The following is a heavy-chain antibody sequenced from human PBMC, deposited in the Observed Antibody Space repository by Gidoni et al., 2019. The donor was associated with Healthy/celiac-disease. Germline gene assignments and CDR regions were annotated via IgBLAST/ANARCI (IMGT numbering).Heavy chain of an antibody. D-gene: IGHD6-13*01. CDR3: ARGQQLVRTMDY. CDR1: GGSFSGYY. CDR2: INHSGST. V-gene: IGHV4-34*01. Sequence: QVQLQQWGAGLLKPSETLSLTCAVYGGSFSGYYWSWIRQPPGKGLEWIGEINHSGSTNYNPSLKSRVTISVDTSKNQFSLKLSSVTAADTAVYYCARGQQLVRTMDYWGQGTLVTVSS. J-gene: IGHJ4*02.